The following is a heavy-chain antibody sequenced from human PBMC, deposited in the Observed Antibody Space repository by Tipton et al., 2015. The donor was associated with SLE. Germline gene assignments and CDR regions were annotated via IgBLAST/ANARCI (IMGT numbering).Heavy chain of an antibody. J-gene: IGHJ5*02. Sequence: TLSLTCAVSGGSVFSGYYWNWVRQPPGKGLEWIGEINHSGSTNYNTSLKSRVTISLGTSKNQLSLKRTSVTAADTAVYFCAREDDSSYGNWFDPWGQGTLVTVSS. CDR2: INHSGST. D-gene: IGHD4-11*01. V-gene: IGHV4-34*01. CDR1: GGSVFSGYY. CDR3: AREDDSSYGNWFDP.